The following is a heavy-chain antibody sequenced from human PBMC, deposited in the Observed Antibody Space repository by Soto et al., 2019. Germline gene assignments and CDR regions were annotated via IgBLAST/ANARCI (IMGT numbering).Heavy chain of an antibody. Sequence: GGSLRLSCAASGFTVSSNYMSWVRQAPGKGLEWVSIIFSSGESFYADSVKGRFTISRDSSDNTVYLQMNSLKAEDTAVYYCARGGIGMVRTFDHWGQGTLVTVSS. CDR3: ARGGIGMVRTFDH. J-gene: IGHJ4*02. V-gene: IGHV3-53*01. CDR2: IFSSGES. D-gene: IGHD3-10*01. CDR1: GFTVSSNY.